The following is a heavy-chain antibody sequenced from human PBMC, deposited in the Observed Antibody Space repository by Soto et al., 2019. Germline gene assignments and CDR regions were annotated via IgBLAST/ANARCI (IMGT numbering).Heavy chain of an antibody. CDR3: AKVVTVTKDGNWFDP. J-gene: IGHJ5*02. D-gene: IGHD4-17*01. CDR2: ISGSGGST. CDR1: GFTFSSYA. V-gene: IGHV3-23*01. Sequence: PGGSLRLSCAASGFTFSSYAMSWVRQAPGKGLEWVSAISGSGGSTYYADSVKGRFTISRDNSKNTLYLQMNSLRAEDTAVYYCAKVVTVTKDGNWFDPWGQGTLVTVSS.